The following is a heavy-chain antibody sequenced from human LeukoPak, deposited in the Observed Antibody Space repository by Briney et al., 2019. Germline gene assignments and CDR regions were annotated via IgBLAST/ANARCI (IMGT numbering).Heavy chain of an antibody. CDR1: GYTFTPYF. Sequence: ASVKVSCKASGYTFTPYFIHWVRQAPGQGLEWMGIINPTGGSTTYAQKFQGRVTATRDMSMSTVYMELSSLTSEDTAVYYCARDRVIVGGTATYNFDHWGQGTLVTVSS. J-gene: IGHJ4*02. V-gene: IGHV1-46*01. CDR2: INPTGGST. D-gene: IGHD1-14*01. CDR3: ARDRVIVGGTATYNFDH.